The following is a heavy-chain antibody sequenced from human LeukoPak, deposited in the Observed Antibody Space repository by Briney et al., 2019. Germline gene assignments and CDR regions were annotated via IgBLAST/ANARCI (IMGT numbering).Heavy chain of an antibody. Sequence: SVKLSCKASGVTFSSYAISWVRQAPGQGLEWMGRIIPILGIANYAQKFQGRVTITADKSTSTAYMELSSLRSADTAVYYCARDRYSTEDFGYWGQGTLVTVSS. CDR3: ARDRYSTEDFGY. D-gene: IGHD2-8*02. CDR1: GVTFSSYA. V-gene: IGHV1-69*04. J-gene: IGHJ4*02. CDR2: IIPILGIA.